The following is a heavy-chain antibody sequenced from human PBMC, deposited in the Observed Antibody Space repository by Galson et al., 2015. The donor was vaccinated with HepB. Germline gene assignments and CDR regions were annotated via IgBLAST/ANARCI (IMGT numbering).Heavy chain of an antibody. V-gene: IGHV6-1*01. D-gene: IGHD1-14*01. J-gene: IGHJ4*02. CDR1: GDSVSSNSAA. Sequence: CAISGDSVSSNSAAWNWIRQSPSRGLEWLGRTYYRSKWYNDYAVSVESRITINPDTSKNQFSLQLNSVTPEDTAVYYCARRGEYNGRFDYWGQGTLVTVSS. CDR3: ARRGEYNGRFDY. CDR2: TYYRSKWYN.